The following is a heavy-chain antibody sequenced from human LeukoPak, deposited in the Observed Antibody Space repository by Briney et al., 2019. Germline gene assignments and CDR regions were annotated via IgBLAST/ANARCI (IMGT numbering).Heavy chain of an antibody. Sequence: GGSLRLSCAASGFTFSSYAMSWVRQAPGKGLEWVSYISSSGSTIYYADSEKGRFTISRDNAKNSLYLQMNSLRAEDTAVYYCARVSGYSGYYYYYYGMDVWGQGTTVTVSS. CDR2: ISSSGSTI. D-gene: IGHD2-15*01. CDR1: GFTFSSYA. J-gene: IGHJ6*02. CDR3: ARVSGYSGYYYYYYGMDV. V-gene: IGHV3-48*03.